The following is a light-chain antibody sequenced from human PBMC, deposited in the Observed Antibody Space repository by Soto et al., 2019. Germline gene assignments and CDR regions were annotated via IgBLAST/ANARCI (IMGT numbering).Light chain of an antibody. J-gene: IGLJ1*01. CDR2: DVS. CDR1: SSDVGKYDY. V-gene: IGLV2-11*01. Sequence: QSALTQPPSASGSPGQSVTISCTGTSSDVGKYDYVSWYQQHPGKAPKLMIYDVSKRPSGVPDRFSGSKSGNTASLTISGLQAEDEADYYCCSYAGSYTLVFGTGTKLTVL. CDR3: CSYAGSYTLV.